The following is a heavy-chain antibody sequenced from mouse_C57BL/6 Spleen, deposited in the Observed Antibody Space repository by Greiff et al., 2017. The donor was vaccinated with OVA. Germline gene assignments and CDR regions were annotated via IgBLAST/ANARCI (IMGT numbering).Heavy chain of an antibody. CDR2: LYWDDDK. Sequence: QVTLNVSGPGILQSSQPLSLPCSFSGFSLSTSGMSVSWIRQPSGKGLEWLAHLYWDDDKRYNPSLKSRLPISKATSRNQLFLKITSVDTADTSTYNCARGGTRYYFDYWGQGTTLTVSS. CDR1: GFSLSTSGMS. D-gene: IGHD4-1*01. V-gene: IGHV8-12*01. CDR3: ARGGTRYYFDY. J-gene: IGHJ2*01.